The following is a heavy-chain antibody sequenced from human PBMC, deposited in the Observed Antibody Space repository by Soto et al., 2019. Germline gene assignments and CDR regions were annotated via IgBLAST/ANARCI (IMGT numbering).Heavy chain of an antibody. CDR2: ISFDGVNK. V-gene: IGHV3-30*03. Sequence: XGSLRLSCAASGFSLSNSCMHWVRQAPGKGLEWVAVISFDGVNKKYGDSVKGRFTISKDNSKNTLYLQMNSLGGEDTAVYYCARDEYPHRNPRWLDTWGQGTLVTVSS. D-gene: IGHD2-2*01. CDR3: ARDEYPHRNPRWLDT. CDR1: GFSLSNSC. J-gene: IGHJ5*02.